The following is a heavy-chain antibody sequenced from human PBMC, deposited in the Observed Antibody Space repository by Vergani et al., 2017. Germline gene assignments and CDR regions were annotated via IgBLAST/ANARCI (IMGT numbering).Heavy chain of an antibody. V-gene: IGHV1-69*06. CDR2: IIPIFGTA. CDR3: ATVGRCSSTSCYRDAFDI. J-gene: IGHJ3*02. Sequence: QVQLVQSGAEVKKPGSSVKVSCKASGGTFSSYAISWVRQAPGQGLEWMGGIIPIFGTANYAQKFQGRVTMTEDTSTDTAYMELSSLRSEDTAVYYCATVGRCSSTSCYRDAFDIWGQGTMVTVSS. D-gene: IGHD2-2*02. CDR1: GGTFSSYA.